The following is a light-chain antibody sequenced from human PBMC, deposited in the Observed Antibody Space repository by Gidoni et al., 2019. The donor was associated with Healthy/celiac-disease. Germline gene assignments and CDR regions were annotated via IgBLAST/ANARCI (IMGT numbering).Light chain of an antibody. Sequence: IVMTRSPLSLPVTPGEPASISCRSSQSLLHSNGYNYLDWYLQKPGQSPQLLIYLGSNRASGVPDRFSSSGSGTDFTLKISRVEAGDVGVYYCMQALQTPRTFGQGTKVEIK. V-gene: IGKV2-28*01. CDR2: LGS. J-gene: IGKJ1*01. CDR3: MQALQTPRT. CDR1: QSLLHSNGYNY.